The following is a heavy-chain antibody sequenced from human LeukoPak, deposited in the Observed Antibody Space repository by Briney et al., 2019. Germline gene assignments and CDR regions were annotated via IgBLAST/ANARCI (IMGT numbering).Heavy chain of an antibody. Sequence: GGSLRLSCAASGFTFSSYSMNWVRQAPGKGLEWVSSISSSSSYIYYADSAKGRFTISRDNSRNTLYLQVNSLRAEDTAVYYCAKAVVGYKWYFDYWGQGALVAVSS. CDR2: ISSSSSYI. J-gene: IGHJ4*02. D-gene: IGHD5-24*01. CDR3: AKAVVGYKWYFDY. V-gene: IGHV3-21*04. CDR1: GFTFSSYS.